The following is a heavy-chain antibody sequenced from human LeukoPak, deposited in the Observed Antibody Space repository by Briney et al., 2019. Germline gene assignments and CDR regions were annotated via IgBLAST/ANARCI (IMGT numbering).Heavy chain of an antibody. Sequence: SETLSLTCAVYGGSFSGYYWSWIRQPPGKGLEWIGEINHSGSTNYNPSLKSRVTISVDTSKHQFSLKLSSMTAADTAVYYCARGRIAAAGAFDYWGQGTLVTVSS. V-gene: IGHV4-34*01. J-gene: IGHJ4*02. CDR2: INHSGST. CDR1: GGSFSGYY. D-gene: IGHD6-13*01. CDR3: ARGRIAAAGAFDY.